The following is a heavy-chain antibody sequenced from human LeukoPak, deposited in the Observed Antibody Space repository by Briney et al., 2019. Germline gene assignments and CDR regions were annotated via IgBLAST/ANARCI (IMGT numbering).Heavy chain of an antibody. J-gene: IGHJ4*02. V-gene: IGHV3-21*01. CDR3: ARLVCSTIPCYGKFYFDS. CDR1: GFTFSSYA. CDR2: ITGSSDSI. Sequence: GGSLRLSCAASGFTFSSYAMEWVRQAPGKGLEWVSSITGSSDSIYYADSVKGRFTISRDNAKNSVYLQMNSLRAEDTAVYYCARLVCSTIPCYGKFYFDSWGQGPLVPVSS. D-gene: IGHD2-2*01.